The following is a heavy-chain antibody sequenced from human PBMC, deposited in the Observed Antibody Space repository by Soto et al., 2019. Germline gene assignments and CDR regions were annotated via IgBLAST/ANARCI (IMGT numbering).Heavy chain of an antibody. V-gene: IGHV4-59*01. CDR1: GGSISGYY. D-gene: IGHD6-13*01. J-gene: IGHJ4*02. CDR2: IHYSGST. CDR3: ARGSAAGTKSPFDY. Sequence: PSETLSLTCTVSGGSISGYYWSWIRQSPGKGLEWIGYIHYSGSTNYNPSLKSRVTISVDTSKNQLSLKLSSLTAADTAVYYCARGSAAGTKSPFDYWGQGTLVTVS.